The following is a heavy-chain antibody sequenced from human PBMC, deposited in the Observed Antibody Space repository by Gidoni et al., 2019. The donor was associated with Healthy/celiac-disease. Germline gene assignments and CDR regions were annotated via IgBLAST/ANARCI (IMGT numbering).Heavy chain of an antibody. J-gene: IGHJ6*02. CDR3: ARAGDQHPYYYYGMDV. CDR2: IYYSGST. D-gene: IGHD3-16*01. Sequence: QVQLQESGPGLVKPSATLSLPCTVPGGSISSYYWSWIRQPPGKGLEWIGYIYYSGSTNYNPHLKSRVTISVDTSKNQFSLKLSSVTAADTAVYYCARAGDQHPYYYYGMDVWGQGTTVTVSS. V-gene: IGHV4-59*01. CDR1: GGSISSYY.